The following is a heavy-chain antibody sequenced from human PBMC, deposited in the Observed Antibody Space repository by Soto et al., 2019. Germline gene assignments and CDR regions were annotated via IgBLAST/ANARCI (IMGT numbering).Heavy chain of an antibody. Sequence: SETLSLTCTVSGGSISSSSYYWGWIRQPPGKGLEWIGSIYYSGSTYYNPSLKSRVTISVDTSKNQFSLKLSSVTAADTAVYYCARKEYSSSSGWFDPWGQGTLVTVSS. D-gene: IGHD6-6*01. V-gene: IGHV4-39*01. CDR2: IYYSGST. CDR3: ARKEYSSSSGWFDP. CDR1: GGSISSSSYY. J-gene: IGHJ5*02.